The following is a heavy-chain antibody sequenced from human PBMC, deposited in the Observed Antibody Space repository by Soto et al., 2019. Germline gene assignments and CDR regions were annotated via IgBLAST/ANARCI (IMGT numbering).Heavy chain of an antibody. CDR1: GFTFSSYS. Sequence: GGSLRLSCAASGFTFSSYSMNWVRQAPGKGLEWVSSISSSSSYIYYADSVKGRFTISRDNAKNSLYLQMNSLRAEDTAVYYCARDGLLYYYDSSAIDYWGQGTLVTVSS. CDR3: ARDGLLYYYDSSAIDY. D-gene: IGHD3-22*01. V-gene: IGHV3-21*01. CDR2: ISSSSSYI. J-gene: IGHJ4*02.